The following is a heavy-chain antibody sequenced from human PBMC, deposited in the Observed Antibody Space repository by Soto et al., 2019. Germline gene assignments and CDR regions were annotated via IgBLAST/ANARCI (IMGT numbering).Heavy chain of an antibody. D-gene: IGHD3-22*01. J-gene: IGHJ1*01. CDR3: AREDHDSSGYYFQH. V-gene: IGHV4-31*03. Sequence: QVQLQESGPGLVKPSQTLSLTCTVSGGSISSGGYYWSWIRQHPGKGLEWIGYIYYSGSTYYNPSRQSRVTISVDTSKNQFSLKLSSVTAADTAVYYCAREDHDSSGYYFQHWGQGTLVTVSS. CDR2: IYYSGST. CDR1: GGSISSGGYY.